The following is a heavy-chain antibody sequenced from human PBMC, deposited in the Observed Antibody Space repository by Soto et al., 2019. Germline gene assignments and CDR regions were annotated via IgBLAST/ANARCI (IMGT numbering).Heavy chain of an antibody. D-gene: IGHD3-22*01. J-gene: IGHJ4*02. CDR2: IGKSGSTI. CDR3: ARDDSSGYYFI. CDR1: GFIFSSYE. V-gene: IGHV3-48*03. Sequence: PXGSLRLSCSAAGFIFSSYEMHWVRQAPGKGLEWVSYIGKSGSTIFYSDSVKGRFTISRDNTKNSLYLQMNSLRAEDTAVYFCARDDSSGYYFIWGQGTLVTVS.